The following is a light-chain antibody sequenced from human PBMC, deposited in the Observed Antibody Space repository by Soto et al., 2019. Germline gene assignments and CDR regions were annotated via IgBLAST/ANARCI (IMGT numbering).Light chain of an antibody. CDR3: QQYNNWPPWT. CDR1: QSVSRN. Sequence: EIMLTQSPATLSVSLGERATLSCRASQSVSRNLAWYQQKPDQAPRPLIYGASTRATGIPARFSGSGSGTEFTLTISSLQSEDFAVYYCQQYNNWPPWTFGPGTRWIS. CDR2: GAS. V-gene: IGKV3-15*01. J-gene: IGKJ1*01.